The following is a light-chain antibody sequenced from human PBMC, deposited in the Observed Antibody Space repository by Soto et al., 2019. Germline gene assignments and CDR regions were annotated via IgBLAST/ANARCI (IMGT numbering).Light chain of an antibody. CDR1: SSDVGGYDY. Sequence: QSALTQPPSASGSPGQSVTISCKGTSSDVGGYDYVSWYQQHPGKAPKLMIYEVTKRPSGVPDRFSGSKSGNTASLTVSGLQAEDEADYYCSSYAHSNNLIFGGGTKLTVL. V-gene: IGLV2-8*01. J-gene: IGLJ2*01. CDR3: SSYAHSNNLI. CDR2: EVT.